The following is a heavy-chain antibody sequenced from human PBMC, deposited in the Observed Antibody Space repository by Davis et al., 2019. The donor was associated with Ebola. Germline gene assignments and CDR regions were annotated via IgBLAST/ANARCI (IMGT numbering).Heavy chain of an antibody. CDR2: INPNSGGT. CDR1: GYTFTSYG. CDR3: ARAPPDSIVGATMNYYYYGMDV. Sequence: ASVKVSCKASGYTFTSYGISWVRQAPGQGLEWMGWINPNSGGTNYAQKFQGRVTMTRDTSISTAYMELSRLRSDDTAVYYCARAPPDSIVGATMNYYYYGMDVWGQGTTVTVSS. D-gene: IGHD1-26*01. V-gene: IGHV1-2*02. J-gene: IGHJ6*02.